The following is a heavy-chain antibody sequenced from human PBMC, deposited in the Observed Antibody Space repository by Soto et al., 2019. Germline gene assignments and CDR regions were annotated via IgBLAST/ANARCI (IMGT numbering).Heavy chain of an antibody. J-gene: IGHJ4*02. CDR2: IYYTGST. Sequence: SETLSLTCTVSGVSISRGTYYWTWIRQHPGKGLEWIGYIYYTGSTDSNPSLKSRVSISVDTSKNQFSLKLNSVTAADTAVYHCVGGTSACYYNLDYWGQGTLVTVSS. V-gene: IGHV4-31*03. CDR1: GVSISRGTYY. CDR3: VGGTSACYYNLDY. D-gene: IGHD3-10*01.